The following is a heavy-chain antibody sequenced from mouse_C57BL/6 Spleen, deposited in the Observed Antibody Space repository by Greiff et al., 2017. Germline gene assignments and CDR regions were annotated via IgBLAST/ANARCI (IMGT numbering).Heavy chain of an antibody. CDR3: ARENGACFAD. Sequence: QVQLQQSGAELAKPGASVKLSCKASGYTFTSYWMHWVKQRPVPGLEWIGYIYPSCGYTKYNQKFKDKATLTADKSSSTAYVQLSSLTSEDAAVYYCARENGACFADWGKGTTVTVSA. CDR2: IYPSCGYT. CDR1: GYTFTSYW. J-gene: IGHJ3*01. V-gene: IGHV1-7*01.